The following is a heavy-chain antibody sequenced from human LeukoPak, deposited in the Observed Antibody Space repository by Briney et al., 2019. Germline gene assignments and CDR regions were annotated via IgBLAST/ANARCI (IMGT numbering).Heavy chain of an antibody. D-gene: IGHD3-10*01. CDR3: ARDARGLLLWFGELLSYFDY. CDR2: ISAYNGNT. CDR1: GYTFTSYG. J-gene: IGHJ4*02. Sequence: ASVKVSCKASGYTFTSYGTSWVRQAPGQGLEWMGWISAYNGNTNYAQKLQGRVTMTRDTSTSTVYMELSSLRSEDTAVYYCARDARGLLLWFGELLSYFDYWGQGTLVTVSS. V-gene: IGHV1-18*01.